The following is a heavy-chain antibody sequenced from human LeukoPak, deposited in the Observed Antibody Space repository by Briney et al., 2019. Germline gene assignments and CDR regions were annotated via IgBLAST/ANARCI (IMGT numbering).Heavy chain of an antibody. CDR3: ARSAAGPHYDIRDSTCYFDY. CDR1: GYSFDSYR. J-gene: IGHJ4*02. D-gene: IGHD3-22*01. V-gene: IGHV5-51*01. CDR2: IYPGDSDT. Sequence: GESLKISCKGSGYSFDSYRIDWVRQMPGKGLEWMGIIYPGDSDTRYSPSFQGQVTISADKSISTGYLQWGSLKASDTAMYYCARSAAGPHYDIRDSTCYFDYWGQGTLVTVSS.